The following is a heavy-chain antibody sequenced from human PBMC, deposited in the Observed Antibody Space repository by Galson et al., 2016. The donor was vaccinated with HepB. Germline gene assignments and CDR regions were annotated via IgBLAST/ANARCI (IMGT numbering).Heavy chain of an antibody. CDR2: ISYDGRNK. V-gene: IGHV3-30*04. J-gene: IGHJ6*02. Sequence: SLRLSCAGSGFTFRNYALHWVRQAPGKGLQRVAVISYDGRNKYYADSVKGRFTISGDNSKNTLYLQMSSMRPEETAVYYCARELVDYSNSSYGMDVWGQGTTVTVSS. CDR1: GFTFRNYA. CDR3: ARELVDYSNSSYGMDV. D-gene: IGHD4-11*01.